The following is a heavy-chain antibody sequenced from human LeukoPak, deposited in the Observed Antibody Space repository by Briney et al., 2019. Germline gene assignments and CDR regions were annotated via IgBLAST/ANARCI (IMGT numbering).Heavy chain of an antibody. Sequence: QTGESLRLSCAASGFTVSSNYMSWVRQAPGKGLEWVSVIYSGGSTYYADSVKGRFTISRDNSKNTLYLQMNSLRAEDTAVYYCARDQGLWFGKPRDYYYYYGMDVWGQGTTVTVSS. CDR3: ARDQGLWFGKPRDYYYYYGMDV. D-gene: IGHD3-10*01. V-gene: IGHV3-53*01. CDR2: IYSGGST. CDR1: GFTVSSNY. J-gene: IGHJ6*02.